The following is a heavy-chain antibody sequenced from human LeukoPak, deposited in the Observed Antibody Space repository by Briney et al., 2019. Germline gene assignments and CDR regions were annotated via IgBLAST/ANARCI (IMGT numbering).Heavy chain of an antibody. J-gene: IGHJ3*02. V-gene: IGHV1-18*01. CDR3: ARGREAYYDSSGYYLYDAFDI. CDR1: GYTFISYG. D-gene: IGHD3-22*01. Sequence: ASVKVSCKASGYTFISYGITWVRQAPGQGLEWMGWTNGHNGKTNYAQRLQGRVTMTTDTSTSTASVELRSLRSEDTAVYYCARGREAYYDSSGYYLYDAFDIWGQGTMVTVSS. CDR2: TNGHNGKT.